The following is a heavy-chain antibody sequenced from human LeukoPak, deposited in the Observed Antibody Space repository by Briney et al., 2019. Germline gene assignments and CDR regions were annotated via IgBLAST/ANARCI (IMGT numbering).Heavy chain of an antibody. CDR3: ITDPGAWQPI. CDR2: IKSKTDGETT. Sequence: GGSLRLSCAASGLTFSNAWMSWVRQASGKGLEWIGRIKSKTDGETTDYAAPVGGRFTISRDDSKNTLYLQMNRLNTGDTAVYYCITDPGAWQPIWGRGTMVAVSS. CDR1: GLTFSNAW. V-gene: IGHV3-15*01. J-gene: IGHJ3*02. D-gene: IGHD3-10*01.